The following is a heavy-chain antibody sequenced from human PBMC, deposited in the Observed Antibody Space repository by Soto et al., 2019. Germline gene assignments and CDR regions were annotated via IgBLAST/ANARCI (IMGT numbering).Heavy chain of an antibody. Sequence: SATXSLTCTFSGFSIGIYYWIWIRQPPGKGLEWIGYIYYSGRTNYKPSLKSRVTISVDTSKNQFSLKLSSVTAADTAVYYRERGRIMEIRFEYWGQGALV. J-gene: IGHJ4*02. V-gene: IGHV4-59*01. CDR2: IYYSGRT. D-gene: IGHD1-7*01. CDR3: ERGRIMEIRFEY. CDR1: GFSIGIYY.